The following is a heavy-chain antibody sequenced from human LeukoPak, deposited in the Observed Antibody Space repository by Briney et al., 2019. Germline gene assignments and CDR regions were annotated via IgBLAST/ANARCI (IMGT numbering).Heavy chain of an antibody. CDR2: ISVYNGDT. V-gene: IGHV1-18*01. J-gene: IGHJ4*02. Sequence: GASVKVSCKASGYTFTTFAISWVRQAPGQGLEWMGWISVYNGDTNYAQNLQGRVTMTTDTSTGTVYMELRSLRSDDTAVYYCARDPNFRSYYDYWGQGTLVTVSS. CDR1: GYTFTTFA. D-gene: IGHD2/OR15-2a*01. CDR3: ARDPNFRSYYDY.